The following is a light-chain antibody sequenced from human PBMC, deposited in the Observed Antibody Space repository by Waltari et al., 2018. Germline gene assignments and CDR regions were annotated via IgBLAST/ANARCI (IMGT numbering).Light chain of an antibody. J-gene: IGKJ4*01. Sequence: EIVLTQSPATLSLSPGERATLSCRASQSVSHYLAWYQQKPGQVPRHLIYDASNRATGIPARFSGSGSGTDFTLTISSLEPEDFAVYFCQQRSNWPLTFGGGTKVEIK. CDR1: QSVSHY. V-gene: IGKV3-11*01. CDR3: QQRSNWPLT. CDR2: DAS.